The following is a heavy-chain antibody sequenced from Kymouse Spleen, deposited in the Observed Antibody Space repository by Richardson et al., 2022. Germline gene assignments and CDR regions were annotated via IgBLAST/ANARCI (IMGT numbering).Heavy chain of an antibody. D-gene: IGHD4-17*01. CDR2: IKSKTDGGTT. J-gene: IGHJ4*02. V-gene: IGHV3-15*01. CDR3: THFFYGDYLFDY. CDR1: GFTFSNAW. Sequence: EVQLVESGGGLVKPGGSLRLSCAASGFTFSNAWMSWVRQAPGKGLEWVGRIKSKTDGGTTDYAAPVKGRFTISRDDSKNTLYLQMNSLKTEDTAVYYCTHFFYGDYLFDYWGQGTLVTVSS.